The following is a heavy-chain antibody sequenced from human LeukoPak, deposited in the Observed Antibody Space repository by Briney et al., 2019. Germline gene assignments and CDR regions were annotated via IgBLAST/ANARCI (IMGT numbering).Heavy chain of an antibody. CDR2: INHSGST. D-gene: IGHD2-15*01. CDR1: GGSFSGYY. J-gene: IGHJ4*02. V-gene: IGHV4-34*01. CDR3: ARGLGYCSGGSCSRRFDY. Sequence: SETLSLTCAVCGGSFSGYYWSWIRQPPGKGLEWIGEINHSGSTNYNPSLKSRVTISVDTSKNQFSLKLSSVTAADTAVYYCARGLGYCSGGSCSRRFDYWGQGTLVTVSS.